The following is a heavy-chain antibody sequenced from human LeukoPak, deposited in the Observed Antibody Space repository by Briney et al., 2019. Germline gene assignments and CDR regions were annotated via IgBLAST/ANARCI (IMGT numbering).Heavy chain of an antibody. J-gene: IGHJ5*02. CDR2: ISSSSSYI. V-gene: IGHV3-21*01. D-gene: IGHD3-3*01. CDR1: GFTFSSYS. CDR3: ARTITIYGGEFDP. Sequence: PGGSLRLSCAASGFTFSSYSMNRVRQAPGKGLEWVSSISSSSSYIYYADSVKGRFTISRDNAKNSLYLQMNSLRAEDTAVYYCARTITIYGGEFDPWGQGTLVTVSS.